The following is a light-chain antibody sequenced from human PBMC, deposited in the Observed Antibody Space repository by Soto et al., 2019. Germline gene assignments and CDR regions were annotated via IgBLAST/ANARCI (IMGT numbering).Light chain of an antibody. V-gene: IGKV3-15*01. Sequence: EIVMTQSPATLSVSPGERATLSCRASQSVSSNLAGYQQKPGQAPRLLIYGASTRATGIPARFSGSGSGTEFTLTISSLQSEDFGVYYCQQYNNWPPGFGPGTKVDI. CDR3: QQYNNWPPG. CDR1: QSVSSN. CDR2: GAS. J-gene: IGKJ3*01.